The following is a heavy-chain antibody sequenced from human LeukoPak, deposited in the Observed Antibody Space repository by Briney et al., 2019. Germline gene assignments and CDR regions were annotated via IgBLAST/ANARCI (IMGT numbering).Heavy chain of an antibody. CDR3: ARVGIYYYGSGALDAFDI. J-gene: IGHJ3*02. V-gene: IGHV4-4*02. CDR2: ISHSGST. CDR1: GGSISSSNW. Sequence: SETLSLTCDVSGGSISSSNWWSWVRQPPGKGLEWIGEISHSGSTNYNPSLKSRVTTSVDKSENQFSLKMSSVTAADTAVYYCARVGIYYYGSGALDAFDIWGQGTMVAVSS. D-gene: IGHD3-10*01.